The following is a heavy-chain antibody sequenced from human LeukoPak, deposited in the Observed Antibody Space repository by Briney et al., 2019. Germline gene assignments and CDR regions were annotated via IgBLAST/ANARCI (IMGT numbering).Heavy chain of an antibody. CDR2: ISGSDGST. D-gene: IGHD5-18*01. CDR3: AKSIQPIDY. J-gene: IGHJ4*02. CDR1: GFTFSSYA. Sequence: TGGSLRLSCAASGFTFSSYAMSWVRQAPGKGLEWVSAISGSDGSTYYADSVKGRFTISRDNSKNTLYLQMSSLRAEDTAVYYCAKSIQPIDYWGQGTLVTVSS. V-gene: IGHV3-23*01.